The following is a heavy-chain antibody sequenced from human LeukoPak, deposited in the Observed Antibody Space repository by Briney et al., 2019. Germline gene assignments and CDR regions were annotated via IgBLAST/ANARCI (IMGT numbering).Heavy chain of an antibody. Sequence: ASVKVSCKASGYTFTSYGISWVRQAPGQGLEWMGWISAYNGNTNYAQKLQGRVTMTTDTSTSTAYMELSSLRSEDTAVYYCALSPRGRYCSGGSCSNWFDPWGQGTLVTVSS. CDR2: ISAYNGNT. V-gene: IGHV1-18*01. D-gene: IGHD2-15*01. CDR1: GYTFTSYG. CDR3: ALSPRGRYCSGGSCSNWFDP. J-gene: IGHJ5*02.